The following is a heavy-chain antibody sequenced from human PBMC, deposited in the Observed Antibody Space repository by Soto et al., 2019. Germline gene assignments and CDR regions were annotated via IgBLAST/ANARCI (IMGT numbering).Heavy chain of an antibody. Sequence: ASVKVSCKASGYTCTGYYMHWVRQAPGQGLEWMGWINPNSGGTNYAQKFQGWVTMTRDTSISTAYMELSRLRSDDTAVYYCARDVGYCSGGSCYSGFNWFDPWGQGTLVTVSS. J-gene: IGHJ5*02. CDR1: GYTCTGYY. V-gene: IGHV1-2*04. CDR3: ARDVGYCSGGSCYSGFNWFDP. CDR2: INPNSGGT. D-gene: IGHD2-15*01.